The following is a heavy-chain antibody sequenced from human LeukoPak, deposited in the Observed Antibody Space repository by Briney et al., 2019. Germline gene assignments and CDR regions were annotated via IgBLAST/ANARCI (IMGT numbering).Heavy chain of an antibody. CDR1: GGSISSGGYY. V-gene: IGHV4-30-2*01. CDR2: IYHSGST. J-gene: IGHJ5*02. D-gene: IGHD6-13*01. CDR3: ARAEYSSSWYWGNWFDP. Sequence: SETLSLTCTVSGGSISSGGYYWSWIRQPPGKGLEWIGYIYHSGSTYYNPSLKSRVTISVDRSKNQFSLKLSSVTAADTAVYYCARAEYSSSWYWGNWFDPWGQGTLVTVSS.